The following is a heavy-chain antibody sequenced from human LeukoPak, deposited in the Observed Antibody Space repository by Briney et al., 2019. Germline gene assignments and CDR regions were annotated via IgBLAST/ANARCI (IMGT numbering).Heavy chain of an antibody. CDR2: IIPIFGTA. Sequence: ASVKVSCKASGGTFISYAISWVRQAPGQGLEWMGGIIPIFGTANYAQKFQGRVTITADKSTSTAYMELSSLRSEDTAVYYCASGYCSGGSCYSGFDYWGQGTLVTVSS. D-gene: IGHD2-15*01. J-gene: IGHJ4*02. V-gene: IGHV1-69*06. CDR1: GGTFISYA. CDR3: ASGYCSGGSCYSGFDY.